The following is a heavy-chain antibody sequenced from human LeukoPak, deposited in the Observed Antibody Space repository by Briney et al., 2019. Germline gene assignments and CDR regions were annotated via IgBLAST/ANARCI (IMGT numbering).Heavy chain of an antibody. Sequence: GGSLRLSCAASGCTFSGYWMHWVRQAPGKGLVWVSGINSDGSSTCYADSVNGLFTIARDNAKTTLYLQMNNLRAEDTAVYYCATDGAHRVRASTSYYYYYYMDVWGKGTTVTVSS. CDR3: ATDGAHRVRASTSYYYYYYMDV. V-gene: IGHV3-74*01. J-gene: IGHJ6*03. CDR1: GCTFSGYW. D-gene: IGHD3-16*01. CDR2: INSDGSST.